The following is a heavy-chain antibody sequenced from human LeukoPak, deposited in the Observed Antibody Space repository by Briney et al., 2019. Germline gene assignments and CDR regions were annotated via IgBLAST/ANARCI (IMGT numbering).Heavy chain of an antibody. J-gene: IGHJ4*02. V-gene: IGHV3-72*01. Sequence: GGSLRLSCAASGFTFSDHYMDWVRQTPGKGLQWVGRSRDKASGHTTEYAASVKGRFTISRDDAKNSLYLQMNSLKTDDTAVYYCARVYSSGYSFDYWGQGTLVTVSS. D-gene: IGHD3-22*01. CDR3: ARVYSSGYSFDY. CDR2: SRDKASGHTT. CDR1: GFTFSDHY.